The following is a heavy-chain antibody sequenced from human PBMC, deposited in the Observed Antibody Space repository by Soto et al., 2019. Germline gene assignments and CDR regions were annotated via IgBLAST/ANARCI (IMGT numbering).Heavy chain of an antibody. Sequence: ASVKVSCKASGYTFTGYYMHWVRQAPGQGLEWMGWINPNSGGTNYAQKFQGWVTMTRDTSISTAYMELSRLRSDDTAVYYCARDRDYDSSASYTFDYWGQGTLVTVSS. CDR2: INPNSGGT. V-gene: IGHV1-2*04. CDR1: GYTFTGYY. CDR3: ARDRDYDSSASYTFDY. J-gene: IGHJ4*02. D-gene: IGHD3-22*01.